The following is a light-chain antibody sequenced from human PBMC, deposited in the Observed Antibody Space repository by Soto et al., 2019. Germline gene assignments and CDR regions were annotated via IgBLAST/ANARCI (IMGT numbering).Light chain of an antibody. V-gene: IGKV3-15*01. Sequence: EIVMTQSPATLSVSPGERVTLSCRASQSVRSNLAWYQQKPGQVPRVLIYGASTRAIGIPDRFSGSGSGTEFTLTISSLQSEDFAVYYCQNYSNLWGFGGGTKVEIK. CDR2: GAS. J-gene: IGKJ4*01. CDR3: QNYSNLWG. CDR1: QSVRSN.